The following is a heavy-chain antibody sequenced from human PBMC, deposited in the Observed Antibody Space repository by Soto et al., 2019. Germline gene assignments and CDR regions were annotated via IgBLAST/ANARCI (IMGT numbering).Heavy chain of an antibody. D-gene: IGHD6-19*01. V-gene: IGHV3-30*18. J-gene: IGHJ5*02. CDR1: GFTFSNHG. Sequence: QVQLVESGGGVVQPGRSLRLSCVASGFTFSNHGMHWVRQAPGKGMEWVAVISYDGSNKHYADSVKGRFTLSRDNSKNTLELQMNSLRAEDTAVYYCAKSSGWYINWFDPWGQGTLVTVSS. CDR2: ISYDGSNK. CDR3: AKSSGWYINWFDP.